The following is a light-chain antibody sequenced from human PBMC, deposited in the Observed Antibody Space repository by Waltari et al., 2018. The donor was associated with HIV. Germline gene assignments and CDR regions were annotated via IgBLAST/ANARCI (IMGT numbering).Light chain of an antibody. J-gene: IGLJ2*01. Sequence: QSALTQPASVSGSPGQSITISCTGTSSGVGGYNYVSWYQQHPGKAPKLMIYEVSNRPSGVSNRFSGSKAGNTASLTISGLQAEDEADDYCSSYTSSSTLFGGGTKLTVL. V-gene: IGLV2-14*01. CDR3: SSYTSSSTL. CDR2: EVS. CDR1: SSGVGGYNY.